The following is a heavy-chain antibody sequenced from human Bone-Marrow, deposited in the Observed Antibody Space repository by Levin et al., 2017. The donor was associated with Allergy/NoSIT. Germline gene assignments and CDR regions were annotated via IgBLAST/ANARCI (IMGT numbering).Heavy chain of an antibody. CDR3: ARARRCTTTSCSNGYFDL. D-gene: IGHD2-2*01. V-gene: IGHV3-48*01. J-gene: IGHJ2*01. Sequence: LSLTCAASGFPFSTYSMNWVRQAPGKGLEWVSYISISGSTTYYGDSVKGRFIISRDHGNNSLYLQMHSLRSEDTAVYFCARARRCTTTSCSNGYFDLWGRGTLVTVSS. CDR1: GFPFSTYS. CDR2: ISISGSTT.